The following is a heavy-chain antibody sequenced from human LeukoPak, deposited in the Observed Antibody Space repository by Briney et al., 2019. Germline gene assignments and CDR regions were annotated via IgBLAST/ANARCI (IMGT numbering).Heavy chain of an antibody. J-gene: IGHJ4*02. V-gene: IGHV3-53*01. Sequence: GGSLRLSCAVTGFSVSGDYMNWVRQAPGKGLEWVSILHTNGDTRYADSVKGRFTISRDDSKNTLYLQLSSLRVEDTAIYYCARGWRSGYITFDDWGQGTLVTVSS. CDR3: ARGWRSGYITFDD. CDR2: LHTNGDT. D-gene: IGHD5-12*01. CDR1: GFSVSGDY.